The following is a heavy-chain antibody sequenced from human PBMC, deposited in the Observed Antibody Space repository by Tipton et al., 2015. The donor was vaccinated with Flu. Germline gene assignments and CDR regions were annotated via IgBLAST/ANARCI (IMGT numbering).Heavy chain of an antibody. CDR1: GGSISSYY. D-gene: IGHD2-15*01. V-gene: IGHV4-59*08. Sequence: TLSLTCTVSGGSISSYYWSWIRQPPGKGLEWIGYIYYSGSTNYNPSLKSRVTISVDTSRNQFSLKLSSVTAADTAVYYCARLGVVDYWGQGTLVTVSS. CDR3: ARLGVVDY. J-gene: IGHJ4*02. CDR2: IYYSGST.